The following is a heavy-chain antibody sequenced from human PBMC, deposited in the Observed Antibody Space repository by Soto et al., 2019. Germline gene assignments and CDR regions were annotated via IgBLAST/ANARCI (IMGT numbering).Heavy chain of an antibody. CDR1: VLTFSNYA. V-gene: IGHV3-23*01. Sequence: PGGALRLSCAASVLTFSNYAMSWVRQAPRNGLEWISAISGDALSTYYSDSVNGRFTVSRDNSKNSLYLQMNSLKAEDTAVYYCSNLLSSNYELPDSWGQGTLVTVCS. CDR3: SNLLSSNYELPDS. CDR2: ISGDALST. J-gene: IGHJ5*02. D-gene: IGHD4-4*01.